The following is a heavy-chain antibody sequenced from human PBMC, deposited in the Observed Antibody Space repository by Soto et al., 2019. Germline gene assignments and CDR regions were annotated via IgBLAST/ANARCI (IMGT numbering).Heavy chain of an antibody. J-gene: IGHJ6*04. Sequence: SETLSLTCTVSGGSIGSYYWSWIRQPAGKGLEWIGRIYTSGSTNYNPSLKSRVTMSVDTSKNQFSLKLSSVTAADTAVYYCARDAKQLVPLYYYYYYGMDVWGKGTTVTVSS. CDR1: GGSIGSYY. D-gene: IGHD6-6*01. CDR3: ARDAKQLVPLYYYYYYGMDV. V-gene: IGHV4-4*07. CDR2: IYTSGST.